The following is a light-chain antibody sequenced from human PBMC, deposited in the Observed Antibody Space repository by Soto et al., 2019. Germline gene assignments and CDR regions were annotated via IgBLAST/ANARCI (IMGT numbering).Light chain of an antibody. CDR3: QQYGSSPPWT. CDR2: LAS. CDR1: QSVSSSY. J-gene: IGKJ1*01. Sequence: EIVLTQSPGTLSLSPGERATLSCRASQSVSSSYLAWYQQKPGQAPRLLIYLASSRATGIPDRFSGSGSGTDFTLTISRLEPEDFALYYCQQYGSSPPWTFGQGTKVEIK. V-gene: IGKV3-20*01.